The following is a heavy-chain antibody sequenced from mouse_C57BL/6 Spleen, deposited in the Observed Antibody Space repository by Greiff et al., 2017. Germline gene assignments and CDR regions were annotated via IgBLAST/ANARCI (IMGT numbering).Heavy chain of an antibody. D-gene: IGHD2-12*01. V-gene: IGHV1-18*01. CDR2: INPNNGGT. CDR3: ARVHYSNDPFAY. Sequence: EVQLQQSGPELVKPGASVKIPCKASGYTFTDYNMDWVKQSHGKSLEWIGDINPNNGGTIYNQKFKGKATLTVDKSSSTAYMELRSLTSEDTAVYYCARVHYSNDPFAYWGQGTLVTVSA. J-gene: IGHJ3*01. CDR1: GYTFTDYN.